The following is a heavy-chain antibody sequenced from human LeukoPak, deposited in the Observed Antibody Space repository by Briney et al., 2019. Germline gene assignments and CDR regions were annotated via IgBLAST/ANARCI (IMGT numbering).Heavy chain of an antibody. V-gene: IGHV3-33*01. D-gene: IGHD3-22*01. CDR3: GRDLFMIVVPGQNVLDY. Sequence: PGRSLRLSCAASGFTFSTYGMHWVRQAPGKGLEWVAVIWYDGSNKYYADSVKGRFTISRDNSKNTLYLQMNSLRAEDTAGYYCGRDLFMIVVPGQNVLDYWGQGTLVTVSS. CDR1: GFTFSTYG. CDR2: IWYDGSNK. J-gene: IGHJ4*02.